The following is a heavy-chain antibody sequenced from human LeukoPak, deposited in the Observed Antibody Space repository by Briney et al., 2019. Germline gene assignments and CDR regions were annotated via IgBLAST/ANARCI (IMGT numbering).Heavy chain of an antibody. J-gene: IGHJ4*02. CDR1: GFTFSSYW. CDR3: ARDLGGSGSYSSYYFDY. D-gene: IGHD3-10*01. Sequence: PGGSLRLSCAASGFTFSSYWMSWVRQAPGKGLEWVANIKQDGSEKYYVDSVKGRFTISRDNAKNSLYLQMNSLRAEDTAVYYCARDLGGSGSYSSYYFDYWGQGTLVTVPS. CDR2: IKQDGSEK. V-gene: IGHV3-7*01.